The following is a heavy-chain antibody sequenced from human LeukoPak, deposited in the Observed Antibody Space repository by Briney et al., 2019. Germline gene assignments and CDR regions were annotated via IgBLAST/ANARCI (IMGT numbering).Heavy chain of an antibody. CDR2: INPKRGVT. CDR1: GYTFTDYY. CDR3: ARARNYGDYGNAFDV. V-gene: IGHV1-2*02. Sequence: ASVKVSCNASGYTFTDYYIHWMRQAPGQGLKGMGWINPKRGVTTYAQKFQGRVTMTRDTSITTAYMELTRLRSDDTTIYYCARARNYGDYGNAFDVWGQGTKVTVSS. J-gene: IGHJ3*01. D-gene: IGHD4-17*01.